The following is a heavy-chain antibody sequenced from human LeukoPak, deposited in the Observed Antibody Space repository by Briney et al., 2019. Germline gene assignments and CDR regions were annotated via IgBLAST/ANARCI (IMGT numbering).Heavy chain of an antibody. CDR1: GFTVSNNY. Sequence: GGSLRLSCAASGFTVSNNYMSWVRQTPGKGLEWVSLIYSGGSTYYADSVKGRFAISRDNSKNTLYLQMNSLRAEDTAVYYCRWEPKYWGQGTLVTVSS. CDR3: RWEPKY. V-gene: IGHV3-66*01. J-gene: IGHJ4*02. D-gene: IGHD1-26*01. CDR2: IYSGGST.